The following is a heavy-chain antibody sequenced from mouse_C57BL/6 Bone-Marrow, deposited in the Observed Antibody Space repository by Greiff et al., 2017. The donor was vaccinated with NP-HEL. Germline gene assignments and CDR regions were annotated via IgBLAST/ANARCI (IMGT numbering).Heavy chain of an antibody. V-gene: IGHV5-4*03. CDR1: GFTFSSYA. Sequence: EVNLVESGGGLVKPGGSLKLSCAASGFTFSSYAMSWVRQTPEKRLEWVATISDGGSYTYYPDNVKGRFTISRDNAKNNLYLQMSHLKSEDTAMYYCARSTFITTVDYWGQGTTLTVSS. CDR2: ISDGGSYT. CDR3: ARSTFITTVDY. J-gene: IGHJ2*01. D-gene: IGHD1-1*01.